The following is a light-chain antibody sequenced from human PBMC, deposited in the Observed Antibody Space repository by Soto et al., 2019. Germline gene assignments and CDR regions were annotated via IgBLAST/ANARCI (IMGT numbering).Light chain of an antibody. CDR3: AAWDDSLDGYWV. Sequence: QSALTQPPSASGTPGQRVTISCSGRSSNIGSNSVNWYQQLPGTAPKLLIYSNDQRPSGVPDRFSGSKSGTSASLAISGLQSEDEADYYCAAWDDSLDGYWVFGGGTKLTVL. CDR2: SND. J-gene: IGLJ3*02. V-gene: IGLV1-44*01. CDR1: SSNIGSNS.